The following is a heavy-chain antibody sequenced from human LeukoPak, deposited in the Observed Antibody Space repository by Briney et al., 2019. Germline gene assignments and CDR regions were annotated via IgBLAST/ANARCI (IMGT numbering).Heavy chain of an antibody. CDR2: IYHSGST. D-gene: IGHD3-10*01. CDR1: GASFSGYY. J-gene: IGHJ6*04. CDR3: ARDQWFGDQYYYGMDV. V-gene: IGHV4-34*01. Sequence: PSETLSLTCAVYGASFSGYYWSWIRQPPGKGLEWIGSIYHSGSTYYNPSLKSRVTISVDTSKNQFSLKLSSVTAADTAVYYCARDQWFGDQYYYGMDVWGKGTTVTVSS.